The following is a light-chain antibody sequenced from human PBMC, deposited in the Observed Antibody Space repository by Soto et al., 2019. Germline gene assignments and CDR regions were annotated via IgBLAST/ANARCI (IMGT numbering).Light chain of an antibody. CDR3: QQGNSYRT. CDR1: QSISSW. Sequence: DIQMTQSPSTLSASVGDRVIITCRASQSISSWLAWYRQKPGKAPKLLIYDASSLESGVPSRFGGSGSGTEFTLAISSLQPDEFATYYCQQGNSYRTFSQGNKVEIK. J-gene: IGKJ1*01. CDR2: DAS. V-gene: IGKV1-5*01.